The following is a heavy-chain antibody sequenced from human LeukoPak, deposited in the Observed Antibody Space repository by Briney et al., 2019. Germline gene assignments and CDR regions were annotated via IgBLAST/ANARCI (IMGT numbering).Heavy chain of an antibody. V-gene: IGHV3-9*01. J-gene: IGHJ4*02. Sequence: PGGSLRLSCAASGFTFDDYALHWVRQAPGRGLEWVSGISWNSGDIGYADSVKGRFTISRDNAKNSLYLQMNSLRVEDTALCYCTKDTRVRRVSVLYYFDSWGQGTLVTVSS. D-gene: IGHD1-14*01. CDR2: ISWNSGDI. CDR1: GFTFDDYA. CDR3: TKDTRVRRVSVLYYFDS.